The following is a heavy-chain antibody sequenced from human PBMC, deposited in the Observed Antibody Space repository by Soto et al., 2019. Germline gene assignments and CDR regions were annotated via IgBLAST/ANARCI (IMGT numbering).Heavy chain of an antibody. D-gene: IGHD2-2*01. CDR2: ISASGGRT. CDR1: GFTFSVYA. J-gene: IGHJ6*02. CDR3: ARGAEFQLLKRDYFYGMDV. Sequence: EVQVLESGGGLVQPGGSLRLSCAASGFTFSVYAMSWVRQAPGKGLEWVSAISASGGRTYYADSVKGRFTISRDNSKNTLFLQMSSLRAEDTAVYYCARGAEFQLLKRDYFYGMDVWGQGTTVSVSS. V-gene: IGHV3-23*01.